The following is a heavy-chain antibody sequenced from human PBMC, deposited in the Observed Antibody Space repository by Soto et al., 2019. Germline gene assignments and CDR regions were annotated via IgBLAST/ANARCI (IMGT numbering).Heavy chain of an antibody. D-gene: IGHD6-6*01. Sequence: EAQLVESGGTVIQPGESLRLSCATSGLNVNINYVTWVRQAPGKGLEWLSIIHGGGNKFYSDSVKGRFTLSRDTSKNTVDLQRSSLTVFDTAVYYCASGPTLAARLGWNYFDPWGQGTLVTVSS. CDR1: GLNVNINY. CDR2: IHGGGNK. J-gene: IGHJ5*02. CDR3: ASGPTLAARLGWNYFDP. V-gene: IGHV3-53*01.